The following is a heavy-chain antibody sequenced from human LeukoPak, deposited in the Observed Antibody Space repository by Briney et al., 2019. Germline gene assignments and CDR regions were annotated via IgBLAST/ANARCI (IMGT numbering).Heavy chain of an antibody. CDR3: ARHGSGGLFDY. Sequence: PSETLSLTCTVSGGSISSYYWSWIRQPPGKGLEWIGYIYYSGSTNYNPSLQSRVTMSVDTSKNQFSLKLSSVTAADTAVYYCARHGSGGLFDYWGQGTLVTVSS. D-gene: IGHD3-3*01. V-gene: IGHV4-59*08. J-gene: IGHJ4*02. CDR1: GGSISSYY. CDR2: IYYSGST.